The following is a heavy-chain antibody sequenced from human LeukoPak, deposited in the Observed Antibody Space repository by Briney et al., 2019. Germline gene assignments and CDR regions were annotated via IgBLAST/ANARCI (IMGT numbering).Heavy chain of an antibody. CDR3: ALSPYYYDSSGLWFDP. Sequence: PSETLSLTCAVSGGSISGGGYSWSWIRQPPGKGLEWIGYIYHSGSTYYNPSLKSRVTISVDRSKNQFSLKLSSVTAADTAVYYCALSPYYYDSSGLWFDPWGQGTLVTVSS. D-gene: IGHD3-22*01. CDR2: IYHSGST. V-gene: IGHV4-30-2*01. CDR1: GGSISGGGYS. J-gene: IGHJ5*02.